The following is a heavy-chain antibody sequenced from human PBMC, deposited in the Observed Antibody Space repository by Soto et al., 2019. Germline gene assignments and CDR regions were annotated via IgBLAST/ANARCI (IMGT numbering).Heavy chain of an antibody. CDR2: ISYDGSDQ. V-gene: IGHV3-30*18. D-gene: IGHD3-10*01. CDR1: GFTFSSYG. Sequence: QVQLVESGGGVVQPGRSLRLSCAASGFTFSSYGMYWVRQAPGKGLEWVARISYDGSDQFYGDSVKGRFTISRGNSKNILYVQMNSLRSEDTAVYYCAKDTGADYWGQGTVVTVSA. CDR3: AKDTGADY. J-gene: IGHJ4*02.